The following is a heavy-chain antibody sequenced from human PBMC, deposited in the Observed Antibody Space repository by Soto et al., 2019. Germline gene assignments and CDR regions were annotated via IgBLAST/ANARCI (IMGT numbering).Heavy chain of an antibody. CDR3: AREVNGVALSDAFDI. V-gene: IGHV4-30-4*01. J-gene: IGHJ3*02. D-gene: IGHD2-8*01. Sequence: QVQLQESGPGLVKPSQTLSLICTVSGDSISSDNYFWSWIRQPPGQGLEWIGYISNRGTPYYNPSLKRRVAISLDTSKNRFSLGIYSVTAADTAVYLWAREVNGVALSDAFDIWGQGTMVTVSS. CDR1: GDSISSDNYF. CDR2: ISNRGTP.